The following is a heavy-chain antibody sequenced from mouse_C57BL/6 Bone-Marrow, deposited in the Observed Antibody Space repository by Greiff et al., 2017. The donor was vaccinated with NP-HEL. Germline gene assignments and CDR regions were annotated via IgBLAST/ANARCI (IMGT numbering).Heavy chain of an antibody. J-gene: IGHJ2*01. Sequence: EVKVVESGGGLVQSGRSLRLSCATSGFTFSDFYMEWVRQAPGKGLEWIAASRNKANDYTKEYSASVKGRFIVSRDTSKNILYLQMNALRAEETAIYYCARDYGRGWGQGTTLTVSS. CDR2: SRNKANDYTK. D-gene: IGHD1-1*01. CDR3: ARDYGRG. CDR1: GFTFSDFY. V-gene: IGHV7-1*01.